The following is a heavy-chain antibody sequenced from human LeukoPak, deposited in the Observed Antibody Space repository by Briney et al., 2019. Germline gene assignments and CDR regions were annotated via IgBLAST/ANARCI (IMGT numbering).Heavy chain of an antibody. D-gene: IGHD6-13*01. CDR2: IYYSGST. CDR1: GGSISSSSYY. Sequence: SETLSLTCTVSGGSISSSSYYWGWIRQPPGKGLEWIGSIYYSGSTYYNPSLKSRVTISVDTSKNQFSLKLSSVTAADTAVYYCARSSSWYFGAFDIWGQGTMVTVSS. CDR3: ARSSSWYFGAFDI. V-gene: IGHV4-39*01. J-gene: IGHJ3*02.